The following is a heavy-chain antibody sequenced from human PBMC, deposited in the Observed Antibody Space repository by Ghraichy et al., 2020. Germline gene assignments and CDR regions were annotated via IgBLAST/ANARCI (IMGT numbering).Heavy chain of an antibody. D-gene: IGHD4-11*01. CDR1: GYTFTNYG. CDR2: ISAYNGKT. CDR3: ATATLTTAFDY. Sequence: ASVKVSCKASGYTFTNYGIIWVRQAPGQGLECMGWISAYNGKTDYAQKFQGRFTMTTDTSTSTAFMELRSLRSDDTAVYYCATATLTTAFDYWGQGTLGTVSS. V-gene: IGHV1-18*01. J-gene: IGHJ4*02.